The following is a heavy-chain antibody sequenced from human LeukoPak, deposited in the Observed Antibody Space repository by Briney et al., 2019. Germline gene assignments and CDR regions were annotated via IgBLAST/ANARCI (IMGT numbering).Heavy chain of an antibody. D-gene: IGHD6-6*01. CDR2: IRYDGSNK. CDR3: ARDRGSSHDAFDI. J-gene: IGHJ3*02. CDR1: GFTFRSYG. V-gene: IGHV3-30*02. Sequence: GGSLRLSCAASGFTFRSYGMHWVRQAPGKGLEWVAFIRYDGSNKYYADSVKGRFTISRDNSKNTLYLQMNSLRAEDTAVYYCARDRGSSHDAFDIWGQGTMVTVSS.